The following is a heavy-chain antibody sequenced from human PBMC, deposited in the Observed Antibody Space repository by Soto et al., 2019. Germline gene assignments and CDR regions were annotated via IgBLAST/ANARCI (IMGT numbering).Heavy chain of an antibody. J-gene: IGHJ6*02. CDR3: ARDTSDIVVVPAAMSSYYGMDV. CDR2: IWYDGSNK. Sequence: GGSLRLSCASSGFTFSSYGMHLVRQAPGKGLEWVAVIWYDGSNKYYADSVKGRFTISRDNSKNTLYLQMNSLRAEDTAVYYCARDTSDIVVVPAAMSSYYGMDVWGQGTTVTVSS. D-gene: IGHD2-2*01. CDR1: GFTFSSYG. V-gene: IGHV3-33*01.